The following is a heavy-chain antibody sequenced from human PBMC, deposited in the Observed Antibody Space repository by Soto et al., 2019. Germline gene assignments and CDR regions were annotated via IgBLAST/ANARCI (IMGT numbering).Heavy chain of an antibody. V-gene: IGHV1-69*13. CDR3: ARAPIRGGGYYPLIGSGSDY. CDR2: IIPIFGTA. CDR1: GGTFSSYA. D-gene: IGHD3-22*01. J-gene: IGHJ4*02. Sequence: SVKVSCKASGGTFSSYAVSWVRQAPGQGLEWMGGIIPIFGTANYAQKFQGRVTLTADESTSTAYMELSSLRSEDTAVYYCARAPIRGGGYYPLIGSGSDYWGQRTLVTV.